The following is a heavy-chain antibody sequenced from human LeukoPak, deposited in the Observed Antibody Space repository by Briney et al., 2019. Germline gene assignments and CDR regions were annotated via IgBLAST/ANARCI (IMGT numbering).Heavy chain of an antibody. CDR1: GVSITTYY. V-gene: IGHV4-59*01. CDR3: ASIAAAGKTPHGMDV. CDR2: IYYSGNT. D-gene: IGHD6-13*01. J-gene: IGHJ6*02. Sequence: SETLSLTCTVSGVSITTYYWSWIRQPPGKGLEWIGFIYYSGNTNYNPSLKSRVTISVDTSKNQFSLKLSSVTAADTAVYYCASIAAAGKTPHGMDVWGQGTTVTVSS.